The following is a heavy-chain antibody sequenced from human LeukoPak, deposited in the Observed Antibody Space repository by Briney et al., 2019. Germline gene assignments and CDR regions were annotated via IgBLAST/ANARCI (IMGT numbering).Heavy chain of an antibody. CDR3: AKGVPYYYDSSGYFYY. D-gene: IGHD3-22*01. CDR1: GFTFSSYA. V-gene: IGHV3-30*02. Sequence: GGSLRLSCAASGFTFSSYAMSWVRQAPGKGLEWVAFIRYDGSNKYYADSVKGRFTISRDNSKNTLYLQMNSLRAEDTAVYYCAKGVPYYYDSSGYFYYWGQGTLVTVSS. J-gene: IGHJ4*02. CDR2: IRYDGSNK.